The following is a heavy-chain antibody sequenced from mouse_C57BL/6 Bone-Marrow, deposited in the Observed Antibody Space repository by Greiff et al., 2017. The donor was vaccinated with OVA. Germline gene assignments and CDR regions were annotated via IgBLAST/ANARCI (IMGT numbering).Heavy chain of an antibody. CDR2: IYPGDGDT. J-gene: IGHJ2*01. V-gene: IGHV1-82*01. CDR1: GYAFSSSW. D-gene: IGHD2-12*01. CDR3: APAYYSPLDY. Sequence: QVQLQQSGPELVKPGASVKLSCKASGYAFSSSWMNWVKQRPGKGLEWIGRIYPGDGDTNYNGKFKGKATLTADKSSSTSYMQLSSLTSEDSAVYFCAPAYYSPLDYWGQGTTLTVSS.